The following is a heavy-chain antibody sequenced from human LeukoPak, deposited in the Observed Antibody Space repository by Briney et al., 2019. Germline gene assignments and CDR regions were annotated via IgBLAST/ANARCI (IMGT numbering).Heavy chain of an antibody. D-gene: IGHD6-13*01. CDR1: GFTFSSYG. Sequence: GGSLRLSCAASGFTFSSYGMHWVRQAPGKGLEWVAFIRYDGSNKYYADSVKGRFTISRDNSKNTLCLQMNSLRAEDTAVYYCAKDRYSSSWETFDYWGQGTLVTVSS. J-gene: IGHJ4*02. CDR3: AKDRYSSSWETFDY. V-gene: IGHV3-30*02. CDR2: IRYDGSNK.